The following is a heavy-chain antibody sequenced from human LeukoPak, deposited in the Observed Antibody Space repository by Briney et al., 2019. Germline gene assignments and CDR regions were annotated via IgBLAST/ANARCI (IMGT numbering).Heavy chain of an antibody. CDR1: GFIFSSYW. Sequence: PGGSLRLSCAASGFIFSSYWMAWVRQAPGKGLEWVANIKEDGSEKNYVDSVKGRFTISRDNAKNSLYLQMNSLRVEDTAMYYCTRVFENAWGQGTLVTVSS. CDR3: TRVFENA. V-gene: IGHV3-7*01. D-gene: IGHD3-9*01. J-gene: IGHJ5*02. CDR2: IKEDGSEK.